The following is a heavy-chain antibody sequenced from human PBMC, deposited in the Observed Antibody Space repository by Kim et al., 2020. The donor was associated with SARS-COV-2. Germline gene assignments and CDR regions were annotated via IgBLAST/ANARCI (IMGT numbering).Heavy chain of an antibody. Sequence: GGSLRLSCAASGFTFTKYSMSWVRQAPGKGLEWVANVKQDGSEKYYVDSVKGRFTISRDNAKNTLYLQMNSLRAEDTAVYYCARRGGGPTTLVDYWGQGTLVTVSS. CDR1: GFTFTKYS. J-gene: IGHJ4*02. CDR2: VKQDGSEK. D-gene: IGHD1-1*01. V-gene: IGHV3-7*01. CDR3: ARRGGGPTTLVDY.